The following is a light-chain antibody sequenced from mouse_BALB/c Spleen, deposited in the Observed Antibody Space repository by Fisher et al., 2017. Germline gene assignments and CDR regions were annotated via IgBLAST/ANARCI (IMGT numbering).Light chain of an antibody. V-gene: IGKV4-59*01. J-gene: IGKJ4*01. CDR2: DTS. Sequence: IVITQSPAIMSASPGEKVTMTCSASSSVSYMHWYQQKSGTSPKRWIYDTSKLASGVPARFSGSGSGTSYSLTISSMEAEDAATYYCQQWSSNPPTFGSGTKLEIK. CDR3: QQWSSNPPT. CDR1: SSVSY.